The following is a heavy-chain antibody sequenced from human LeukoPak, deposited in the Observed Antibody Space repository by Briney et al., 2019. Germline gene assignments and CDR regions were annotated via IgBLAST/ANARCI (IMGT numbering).Heavy chain of an antibody. J-gene: IGHJ4*02. CDR1: GGSISSSSYY. CDR2: IDYSGST. V-gene: IGHV4-39*02. Sequence: SEPLSLTCAVSGGSISSSSYYWGWIRQPPGKGLAWIGSIDYSGSTYYNPSLKSRVTISVDTTKNQFSLKPSSVTATHTAVYFCAREYCSGGSCYAANYFDYWGQGTLVTVSS. CDR3: AREYCSGGSCYAANYFDY. D-gene: IGHD2-15*01.